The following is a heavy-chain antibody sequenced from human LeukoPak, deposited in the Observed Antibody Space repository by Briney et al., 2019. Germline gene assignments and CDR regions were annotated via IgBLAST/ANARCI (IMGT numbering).Heavy chain of an antibody. CDR1: GFTFSSYA. CDR3: VKASKITIGLVTAATYFDS. V-gene: IGHV3-23*01. J-gene: IGHJ4*02. Sequence: GGSLRLSRAASGFTFSSYAMSWVRQAPGKGLEWVSGVSASGSSTNYADSVRGRFTISRDTSRETLSLQMNNLRAEDTAVYYCVKASKITIGLVTAATYFDSWGQGTLVTVSS. CDR2: VSASGSST. D-gene: IGHD2-15*01.